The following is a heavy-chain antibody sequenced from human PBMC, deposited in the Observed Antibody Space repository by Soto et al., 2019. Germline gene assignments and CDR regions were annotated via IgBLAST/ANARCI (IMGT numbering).Heavy chain of an antibody. CDR3: XSXLLGXXTGGXCXXPWDY. V-gene: IGHV1-69*01. D-gene: IGHD2-15*01. J-gene: IGHJ4*02. CDR2: IVSIFGTA. Sequence: QVHLVQSGAEVKKPGSSVKVSCKASGGTFSNLAISWVRQAPGQGLEWMGGIVSIFGTAKYAQKFQDRVTXTADXSTXXXXXXXXXXXXXXXXXXXXXSXLLGXXTGGXCXXPWDYXGQGXXVTVXX. CDR1: GGTFSNLA.